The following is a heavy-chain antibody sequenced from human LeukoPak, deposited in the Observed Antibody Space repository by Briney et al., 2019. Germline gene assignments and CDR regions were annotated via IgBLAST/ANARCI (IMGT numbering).Heavy chain of an antibody. CDR1: GFTFSSYA. Sequence: GGSLRLSCAASGFTFSSYAMHWVRQAPGKGLEWVAVISYDGSNKYYADSVKGRFTISRDNSKNTLYLQMNSLRAEDTAVYYCARARIVGATRAFDIWGQGTMVTVSS. CDR3: ARARIVGATRAFDI. CDR2: ISYDGSNK. D-gene: IGHD1-26*01. V-gene: IGHV3-30*14. J-gene: IGHJ3*02.